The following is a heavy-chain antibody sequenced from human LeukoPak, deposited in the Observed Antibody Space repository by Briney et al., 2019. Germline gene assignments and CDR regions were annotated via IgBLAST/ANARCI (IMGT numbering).Heavy chain of an antibody. Sequence: WASVKVSCKASGYTFTAYGFILVRQAPGQGLEWMGLISAYNGNTNYTQKLQGIVTMTTDTSTSTAYMELRSLRSDDTALYYCARWGNWDFYDSSRYYHDQDYWGQGTLVIVSS. D-gene: IGHD3-22*01. CDR3: ARWGNWDFYDSSRYYHDQDY. V-gene: IGHV1-18*01. CDR2: ISAYNGNT. CDR1: GYTFTAYG. J-gene: IGHJ4*02.